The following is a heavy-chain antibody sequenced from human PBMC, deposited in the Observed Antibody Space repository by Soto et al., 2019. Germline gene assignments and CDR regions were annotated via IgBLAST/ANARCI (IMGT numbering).Heavy chain of an antibody. CDR1: GYTFTGDY. CDR2: LNPNSGGT. J-gene: IGHJ3*02. Sequence: ASVNFSFNASGYTFTGDYVHWVRQAPGQVLEWIGWLNPNSGGTNYAQNFQGRVTMTRATSISTAFMELSRLRSDDTAVYYCASTRVAGSFATWGPGKMVTVS. V-gene: IGHV1-2*02. CDR3: ASTRVAGSFAT. D-gene: IGHD6-13*01.